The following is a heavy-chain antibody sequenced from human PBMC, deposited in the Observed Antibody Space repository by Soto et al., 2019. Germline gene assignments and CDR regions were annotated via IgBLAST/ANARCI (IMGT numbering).Heavy chain of an antibody. D-gene: IGHD2-8*01. CDR1: GGTFSSYA. CDR3: ASPTNPLYYYSGMDV. V-gene: IGHV1-69*12. J-gene: IGHJ6*02. Sequence: QVQLVQSGAEVKKPGSSVKVSCKASGGTFSSYAISWVRQAPGQGLEWMGGIIPIFGTANYAQTFQGRGTITADAATLTAYMALSSLRSADTAVYYCASPTNPLYYYSGMDVWGQGTTVTVSS. CDR2: IIPIFGTA.